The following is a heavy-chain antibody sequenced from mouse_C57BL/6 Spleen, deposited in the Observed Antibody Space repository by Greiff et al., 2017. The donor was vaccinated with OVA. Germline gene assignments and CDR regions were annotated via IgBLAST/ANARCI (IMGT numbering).Heavy chain of an antibody. CDR2: ISDGGSYT. CDR3: AREDYYGRSRGTMDH. V-gene: IGHV5-4*01. J-gene: IGHJ4*01. Sequence: EVHLVESGGGLVKPGGSLKLSCAASGFTFSSSAMSLVRQTPEKRLEWVATISDGGSYTYDPDNVKGRFTISRDNAKNNLYLQMSHLKSEDTAMYYCAREDYYGRSRGTMDHWGQGTSVTVSS. D-gene: IGHD1-1*01. CDR1: GFTFSSSA.